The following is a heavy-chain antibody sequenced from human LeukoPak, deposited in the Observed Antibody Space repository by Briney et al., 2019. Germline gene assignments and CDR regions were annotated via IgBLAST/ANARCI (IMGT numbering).Heavy chain of an antibody. D-gene: IGHD4-23*01. CDR3: ATRRTYGGTPRPFDY. CDR2: INHSGSA. CDR1: GGSISSSGYY. Sequence: SETLSLTCTVSGGSISSSGYYWSWIRQPPGKGLEWIGEINHSGSANYNPSLKSRVTISVDTSKNQFSLKLSFVTAADTAAYYCATRRTYGGTPRPFDYWGQGTLVTVSS. J-gene: IGHJ4*02. V-gene: IGHV4-39*07.